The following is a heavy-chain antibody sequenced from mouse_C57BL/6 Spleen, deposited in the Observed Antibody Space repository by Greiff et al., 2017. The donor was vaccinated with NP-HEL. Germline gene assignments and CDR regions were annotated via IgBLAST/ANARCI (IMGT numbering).Heavy chain of an antibody. D-gene: IGHD1-1*01. Sequence: QVQLQQPGAELVMPGASVKLSCKASGYTFTSYWMHWVKQRPGQGLEWIGEIDPSDSYTNYNQKFKGKSTLTVDKSSSTAYMQLSSLASEDSAVYYCARRGYYGSSFAYWGQGTMVTVSA. CDR1: GYTFTSYW. CDR2: IDPSDSYT. V-gene: IGHV1-69*01. CDR3: ARRGYYGSSFAY. J-gene: IGHJ3*01.